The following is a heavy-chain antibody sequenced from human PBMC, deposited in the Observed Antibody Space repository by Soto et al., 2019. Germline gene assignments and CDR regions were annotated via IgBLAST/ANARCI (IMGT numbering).Heavy chain of an antibody. Sequence: SETLSLTCTVSGVSISSSSYSWAWIRQPPGKGLEWIGSIYYTGSTYYNPSLKSRLTISVDASKNQFSLTLSSVTAPDTAVYYCASFSAYYYDSGAYPDFDHWGQGTPVTVS. CDR3: ASFSAYYYDSGAYPDFDH. CDR2: IYYTGST. V-gene: IGHV4-39*01. J-gene: IGHJ4*02. CDR1: GVSISSSSYS. D-gene: IGHD3-22*01.